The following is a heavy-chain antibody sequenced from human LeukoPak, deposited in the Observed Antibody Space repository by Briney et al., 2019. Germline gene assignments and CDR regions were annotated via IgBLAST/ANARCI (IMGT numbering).Heavy chain of an antibody. Sequence: KAGRSLRLSCAASGFTFSDHYMDWVRRAPGKGLEWVGRSRNKANSYTTEYAASVKGRFTISRDDSKNSLYLQMNSLKTEDTAVYYCARGYHSFDIWGQGTKVTVSS. D-gene: IGHD2-2*01. CDR1: GFTFSDHY. J-gene: IGHJ3*02. CDR3: ARGYHSFDI. CDR2: SRNKANSYTT. V-gene: IGHV3-72*01.